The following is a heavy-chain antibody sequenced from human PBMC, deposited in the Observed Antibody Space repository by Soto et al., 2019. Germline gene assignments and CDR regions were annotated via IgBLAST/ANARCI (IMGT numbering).Heavy chain of an antibody. J-gene: IGHJ4*02. CDR1: GFTFSSYA. CDR2: ISGSGGSA. V-gene: IGHV3-23*01. D-gene: IGHD6-19*01. CDR3: APRTSGWYLAY. Sequence: EVQLLESGGGLVQPGGSLRLSCAASGFTFSSYAMSWVRQAPGKGLEWVSTISGSGGSAYYADSVKGRFTTSRDNSKNTLYLQMTSLIAEYTSVYYFAPRTSGWYLAYWAQGTLVTVSS.